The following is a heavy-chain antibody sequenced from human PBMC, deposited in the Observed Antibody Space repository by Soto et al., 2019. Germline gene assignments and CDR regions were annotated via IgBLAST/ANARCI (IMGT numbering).Heavy chain of an antibody. V-gene: IGHV3-23*01. CDR1: GFTFSSYA. Sequence: PGGSLRLSCAASGFTFSSYAISWVRQAPGKGLEWVSAISGSGGSTYYADSVKGRFTISRDNSKNTLYLQMNSLRAEDTAVYYCAKTPTVTTIFLLDYWGQGTLVTVSS. D-gene: IGHD4-17*01. CDR3: AKTPTVTTIFLLDY. CDR2: ISGSGGST. J-gene: IGHJ4*02.